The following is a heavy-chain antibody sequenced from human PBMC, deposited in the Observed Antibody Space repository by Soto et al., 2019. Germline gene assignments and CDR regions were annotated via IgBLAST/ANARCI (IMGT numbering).Heavy chain of an antibody. D-gene: IGHD4-17*01. CDR3: AKDLQSYGDYDYYCYGMDV. Sequence: QVQLVESGGGEVQPGRSLTISCAASGFTFSTYGMHWVRQTPGKGLEWVAVISYDGTNKFYSDSVKDRFTISRDNFKNTLPLQMNSLRADDTAVYSCAKDLQSYGDYDYYCYGMDVWGLGTRVTVSS. CDR2: ISYDGTNK. CDR1: GFTFSTYG. J-gene: IGHJ6*02. V-gene: IGHV3-30*18.